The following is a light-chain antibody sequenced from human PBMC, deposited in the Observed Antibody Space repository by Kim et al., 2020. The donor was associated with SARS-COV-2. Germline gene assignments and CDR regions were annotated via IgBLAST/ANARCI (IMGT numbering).Light chain of an antibody. Sequence: SPGPTAGTTCSGHELGQNSPSWYKPKPGQSPVLVMYQDSKRPSGIPERFSGSNSGNTATLTISGTQAMDEADYYCQAWDSSTAVVFGGGTQLTVL. CDR1: ELGQNS. J-gene: IGLJ2*01. CDR3: QAWDSSTAVV. V-gene: IGLV3-1*01. CDR2: QDS.